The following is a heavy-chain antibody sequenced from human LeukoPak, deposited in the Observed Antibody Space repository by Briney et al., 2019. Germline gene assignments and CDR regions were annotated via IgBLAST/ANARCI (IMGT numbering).Heavy chain of an antibody. CDR2: ISSSSSYI. J-gene: IGHJ4*02. D-gene: IGHD1-26*01. Sequence: GGSLRLSCAASGFTFSSYSMNWVRQAPGKGLEWVSSISSSSSYIYYADSVKGRFTISRDNAKNSLYLQMNSLRAEDTAVYYCARDRGSYCLAFFDYWGQGTLVTVSS. CDR3: ARDRGSYCLAFFDY. V-gene: IGHV3-21*01. CDR1: GFTFSSYS.